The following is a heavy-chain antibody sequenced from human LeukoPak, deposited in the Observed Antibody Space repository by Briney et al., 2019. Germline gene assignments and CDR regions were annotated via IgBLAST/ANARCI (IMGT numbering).Heavy chain of an antibody. V-gene: IGHV1-18*01. J-gene: IGHJ6*02. CDR3: AREEAPRTYYYGSGSHSYCYYGMDV. CDR1: GYTFTSYG. Sequence: ASVKVSCKASGYTFTSYGISWVRQAPGQGLEWMGWISAYNGNTNYAQKLQGRVTMTTDTSTSTAYMELRSLRSDDTAVYYCAREEAPRTYYYGSGSHSYCYYGMDVWGQGTTVTVS. D-gene: IGHD3-10*01. CDR2: ISAYNGNT.